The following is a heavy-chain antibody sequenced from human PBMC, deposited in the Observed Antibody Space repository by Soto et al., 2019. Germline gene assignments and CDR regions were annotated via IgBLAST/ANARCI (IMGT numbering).Heavy chain of an antibody. CDR1: GDSVSSNSAA. Sequence: QTLSLTCAISGDSVSSNSAAWNWIRQSPSRGLEWLGRTYYRSKWYNDYAVSVKSRITINPDTSKNQFSLQLNSVTPEDTAVYYCAREYSAPLTGENWFDPWGQGTLVTVSS. V-gene: IGHV6-1*01. CDR3: AREYSAPLTGENWFDP. J-gene: IGHJ5*02. CDR2: TYYRSKWYN. D-gene: IGHD2-15*01.